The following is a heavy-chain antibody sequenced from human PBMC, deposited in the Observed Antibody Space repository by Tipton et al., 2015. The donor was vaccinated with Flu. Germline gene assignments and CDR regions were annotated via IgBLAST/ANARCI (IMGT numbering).Heavy chain of an antibody. CDR1: GGSMSSDY. CDR3: ARGEYEILKAWAFDI. CDR2: IYHVGST. V-gene: IGHV4-59*01. Sequence: PGLVKPSETLSLTCTVSGGSMSSDYWSWIRQSPGKGLEWIGYIYHVGSTNYNPSLKSRVTISMDTSKKQFSLKLSSVTAADTAVYYCARGEYEILKAWAFDIWGQGTMVTVSS. D-gene: IGHD3-9*01. J-gene: IGHJ3*02.